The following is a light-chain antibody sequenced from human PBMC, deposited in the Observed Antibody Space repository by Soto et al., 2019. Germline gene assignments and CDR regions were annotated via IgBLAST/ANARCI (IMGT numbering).Light chain of an antibody. Sequence: EIVLTQSPATLSLSPVERATLSCRASQSVSSYLAWYQQKPGQAPRLLIYDASNRATGIPARFSGSGSGTDFTLTISSLEPEDFAVYDCQQRSNWLTFGGGTKVEIK. V-gene: IGKV3-11*01. CDR3: QQRSNWLT. CDR1: QSVSSY. J-gene: IGKJ4*01. CDR2: DAS.